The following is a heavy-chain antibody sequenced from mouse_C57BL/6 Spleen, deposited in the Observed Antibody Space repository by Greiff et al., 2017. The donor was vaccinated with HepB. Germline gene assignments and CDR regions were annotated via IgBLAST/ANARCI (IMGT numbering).Heavy chain of an antibody. CDR2: IDPETGGT. J-gene: IGHJ4*01. CDR1: GYTFTDYE. V-gene: IGHV1-15*01. CDR3: TRNGDAMDY. Sequence: VKLQESGAELVRPGASVTLSCKASGYTFTDYEMHWVKLTPVHGLEWIGAIDPETGGTAYNQKFKGKAILTADKSSSTAYMKLRSLTSEDSAVYYCTRNGDAMDYWGQGTSVTVSS.